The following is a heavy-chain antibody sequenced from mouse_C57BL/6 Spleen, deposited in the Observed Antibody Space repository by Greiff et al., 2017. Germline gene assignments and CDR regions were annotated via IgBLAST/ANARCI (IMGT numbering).Heavy chain of an antibody. Sequence: EVQLQQSGPELVKPGASVKIPCKASGYTFTDYNMDWVKQSHGKSLEWIGDINPNNGGTNYNQKFKGKATLTVDKSSSTAYMELRSLTSEDTAVYYCARSANWDGYFDYWGQGTTLTVSS. J-gene: IGHJ2*01. V-gene: IGHV1-18*01. CDR2: INPNNGGT. CDR3: ARSANWDGYFDY. D-gene: IGHD4-1*01. CDR1: GYTFTDYN.